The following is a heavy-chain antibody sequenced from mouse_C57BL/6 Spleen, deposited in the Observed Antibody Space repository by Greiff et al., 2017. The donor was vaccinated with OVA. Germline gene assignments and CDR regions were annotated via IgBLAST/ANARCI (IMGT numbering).Heavy chain of an antibody. Sequence: QVQLQQSGAELVRPGSSVKLSCKASGYTFTSYWMHWVKQRPIQGLEWIGNIDPSDSETHYNQKFKDKATLTVDKSSSTAYMQLSSLTSEDSAVYYCARKGYSNYGGWYFDVWGTGTTVTVSS. CDR3: ARKGYSNYGGWYFDV. D-gene: IGHD2-5*01. CDR1: GYTFTSYW. V-gene: IGHV1-52*01. CDR2: IDPSDSET. J-gene: IGHJ1*03.